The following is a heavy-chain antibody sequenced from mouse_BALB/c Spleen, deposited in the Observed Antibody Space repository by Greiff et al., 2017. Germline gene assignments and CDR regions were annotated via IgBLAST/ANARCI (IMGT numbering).Heavy chain of an antibody. D-gene: IGHD2-1*01. CDR3: GYGNYLPPYYYAMDY. J-gene: IGHJ4*01. CDR1: GYTFPSYW. CDR2: IYPGDGDT. V-gene: IGHV1-87*01. Sequence: QVQLKQSGAELARPGASVKLSCKASGYTFPSYWMQWVKQRPGQGLEWIGAIYPGDGDTRYTQKFKGKATLTADKSSSTAYMQLSSLASEDSAVYYCGYGNYLPPYYYAMDYWGQGTSVTVSS.